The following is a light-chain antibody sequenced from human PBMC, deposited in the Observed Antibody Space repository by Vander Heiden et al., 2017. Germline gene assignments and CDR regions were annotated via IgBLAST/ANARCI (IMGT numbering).Light chain of an antibody. CDR2: ATS. Sequence: DIHMTQSPSSVSASVGDRVTITCRASQLISSFLAWYQQRPGKAPKLLIYATSILQSGVPSRFSGSGSGTDFTLTISSLQPEDFATYYCQQANSFPHTFGQGTKLEIK. CDR3: QQANSFPHT. CDR1: QLISSF. V-gene: IGKV1-12*01. J-gene: IGKJ2*01.